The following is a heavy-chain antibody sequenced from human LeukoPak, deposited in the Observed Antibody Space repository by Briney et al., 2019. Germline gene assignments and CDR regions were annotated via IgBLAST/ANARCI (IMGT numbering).Heavy chain of an antibody. CDR2: TVAGYSET. Sequence: GGSLRLSCVASGFTISGHAMSWVRQAPAKGLEWVSITVAGYSETHYADSVRGRFTISRDDSSNTLSLEMNSLRADDTGTYYCVRDFCRGGNCPFPFFDSWGQGTVVTVSS. CDR3: VRDFCRGGNCPFPFFDS. CDR1: GFTISGHA. J-gene: IGHJ4*02. V-gene: IGHV3-23*01. D-gene: IGHD3-3*01.